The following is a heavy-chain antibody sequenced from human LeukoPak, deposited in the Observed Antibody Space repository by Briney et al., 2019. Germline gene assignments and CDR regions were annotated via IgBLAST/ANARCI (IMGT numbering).Heavy chain of an antibody. Sequence: PGGSLRLSCAASGFTFSSYSMNWVRQAPGKGLEWASSISSSSSYIHYADSVKGRFTISRDNAKNSLYLQMNSLRAEDTAVYYCARDTAMVTGGTFWFDPWGQGTLVTVSS. CDR1: GFTFSSYS. V-gene: IGHV3-21*01. CDR2: ISSSSSYI. J-gene: IGHJ5*02. CDR3: ARDTAMVTGGTFWFDP. D-gene: IGHD5-18*01.